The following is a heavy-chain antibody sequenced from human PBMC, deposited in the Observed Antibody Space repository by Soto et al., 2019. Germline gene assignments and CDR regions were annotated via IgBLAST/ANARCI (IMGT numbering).Heavy chain of an antibody. CDR2: IIPFFGTP. Sequence: QVHLVQSGADVRKSGSSVRVSCTASGGGTLSNDGISWVRQAPGQGLEWLGRIIPFFGTPDYSQSFQGRLTITADTSTGTVYMDLRSLKADDTAVYYCARDVVMETTWGSFDSWGQGTLVTVSS. CDR1: GGGTLSNDG. J-gene: IGHJ4*02. V-gene: IGHV1-69*06. D-gene: IGHD3-22*01. CDR3: ARDVVMETTWGSFDS.